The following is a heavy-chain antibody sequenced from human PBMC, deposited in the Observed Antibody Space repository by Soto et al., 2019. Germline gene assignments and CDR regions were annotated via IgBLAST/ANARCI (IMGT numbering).Heavy chain of an antibody. D-gene: IGHD6-19*01. Sequence: SQTLSLTCAISGDSVSSNTAAWHWIRQSPSRGLEWLGRTYYRSKWYNDYVISVQSRITINPDTSKNQLTLQLTSVTPEDTAVYYSASVSIGCDVVPDDYHDGMDVSAQRTTVTVSS. V-gene: IGHV6-1*01. J-gene: IGHJ6*02. CDR1: GDSVSSNTAA. CDR3: ASVSIGCDVVPDDYHDGMDV. CDR2: TYYRSKWYN.